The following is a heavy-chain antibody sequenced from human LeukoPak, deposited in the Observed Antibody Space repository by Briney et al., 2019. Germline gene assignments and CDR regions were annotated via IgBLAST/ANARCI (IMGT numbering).Heavy chain of an antibody. CDR2: ISTSGSST. D-gene: IGHD4-17*01. CDR1: GFTFRSYE. CDR3: VREGYGDDDTDAFDI. Sequence: PGGSLRLSCVASGFTFRSYEMNWVRQAPGKGLEWVSYISTSGSSTYYTDSVKGRFTISRDNAKKSLYLQMNSLRDEDTAVYYGVREGYGDDDTDAFDIWGQGTMVTVSS. V-gene: IGHV3-48*03. J-gene: IGHJ3*02.